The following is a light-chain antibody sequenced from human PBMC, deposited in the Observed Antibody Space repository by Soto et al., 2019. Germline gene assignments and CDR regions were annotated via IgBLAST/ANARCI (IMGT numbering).Light chain of an antibody. Sequence: AIRMTHSPSSLSASILYTVTITFRSSQDIGSVLAWYQQKPGTAPKVLISGASDLHGGVPSRFSGSGSRTDFTLTITHLQSEDFATYYCQHYLNYPITFGQGTRLEIK. V-gene: IGKV1-8*01. CDR2: GAS. CDR1: QDIGSV. J-gene: IGKJ5*01. CDR3: QHYLNYPIT.